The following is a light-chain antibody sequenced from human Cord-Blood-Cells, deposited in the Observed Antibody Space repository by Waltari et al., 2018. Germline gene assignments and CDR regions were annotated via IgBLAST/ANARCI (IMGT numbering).Light chain of an antibody. V-gene: IGKV1-39*01. CDR1: QSISSY. CDR2: AAS. CDR3: QQSYSTLWT. Sequence: DIQMTQSPSSLSASVGDSVTITCRASQSISSYLNWYQQKPGKAPKLLIYAASSLQSGVPSRVIGSGSGTDFTLTISSLQPEDFATYYCQQSYSTLWTFGQGTKVEIK. J-gene: IGKJ1*01.